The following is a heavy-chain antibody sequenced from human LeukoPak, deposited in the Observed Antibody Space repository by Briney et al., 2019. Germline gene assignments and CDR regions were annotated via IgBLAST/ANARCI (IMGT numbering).Heavy chain of an antibody. CDR3: AKKVVSTSSGGFDF. J-gene: IGHJ4*02. Sequence: GSLRLSCAASGFTFRNYWMTWVRQAPGKGLEWVSVIRGNGYTAYYADSVKGRFTISRDNSKNTLHLQMNSLRAEDTALYYCAKKVVSTSSGGFDFWGQGILVTVSA. CDR1: GFTFRNYW. D-gene: IGHD5/OR15-5a*01. V-gene: IGHV3-23*01. CDR2: IRGNGYTA.